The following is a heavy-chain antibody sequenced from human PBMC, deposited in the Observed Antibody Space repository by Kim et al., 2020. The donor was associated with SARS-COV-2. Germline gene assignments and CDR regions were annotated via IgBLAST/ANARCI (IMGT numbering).Heavy chain of an antibody. Sequence: TNYNPSLKSRVTISVDTSKNQFSLKLSSVTAADTAVYYCARGSTVTTFGYWGQGTLVTVSS. V-gene: IGHV4-59*09. CDR2: T. D-gene: IGHD4-17*01. J-gene: IGHJ4*02. CDR3: ARGSTVTTFGY.